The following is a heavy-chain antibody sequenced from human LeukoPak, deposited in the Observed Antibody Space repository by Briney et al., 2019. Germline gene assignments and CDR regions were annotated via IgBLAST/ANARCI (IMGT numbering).Heavy chain of an antibody. CDR2: INTFGTTA. J-gene: IGHJ6*02. D-gene: IGHD2-8*01. CDR3: TKDVSPRPHYYAMDV. V-gene: IGHV3-74*01. Sequence: GGSLRLSCAVSGFTFSSYWMNWVRQVPGKGLVWVSHINTFGTTATYADSVKGRFTISRDNAKNSLYLQMDSLRPEDTALYYCTKDVSPRPHYYAMDVWGQGTTVTVSS. CDR1: GFTFSSYW.